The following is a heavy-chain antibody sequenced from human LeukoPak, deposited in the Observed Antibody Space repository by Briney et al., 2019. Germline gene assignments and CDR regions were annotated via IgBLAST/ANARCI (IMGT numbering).Heavy chain of an antibody. CDR1: GFTFSSYG. Sequence: GRSLRLSCAASGFTFSSYGMHWVRQAPGKGLEWVAVIWYDGSNKYYADSVKGRFTISRDNSKNTLYPQMNSLRAEDTAVYYCAKDFVTMVRGVSHYFDYWGQGTLVTVSS. V-gene: IGHV3-33*06. D-gene: IGHD3-10*01. CDR3: AKDFVTMVRGVSHYFDY. J-gene: IGHJ4*02. CDR2: IWYDGSNK.